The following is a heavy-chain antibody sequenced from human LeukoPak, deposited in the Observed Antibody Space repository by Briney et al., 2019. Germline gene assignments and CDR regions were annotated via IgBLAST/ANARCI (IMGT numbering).Heavy chain of an antibody. V-gene: IGHV3-7*01. CDR1: GFTFSSYW. Sequence: GGSLRLSCAASGFTFSSYWMSWVRQAPGKGLEWVANIKQDGSEKYYVDSVKGRFTISRDNAKNSLYLQMNSLRAEDTAVYYCATTPIAVAVDYWGQGTLVTVSS. CDR2: IKQDGSEK. J-gene: IGHJ4*02. D-gene: IGHD6-19*01. CDR3: ATTPIAVAVDY.